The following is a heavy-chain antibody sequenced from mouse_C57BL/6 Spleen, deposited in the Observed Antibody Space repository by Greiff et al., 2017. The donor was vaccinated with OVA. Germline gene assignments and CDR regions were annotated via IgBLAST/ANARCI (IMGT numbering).Heavy chain of an antibody. CDR1: GYTFTDYY. CDR2: INPNNGGT. D-gene: IGHD2-3*01. CDR3: AVMDGPHEGFAY. J-gene: IGHJ3*01. Sequence: VQLQQSGPELVKPGASVKISCKASGYTFTDYYMNWVKQSHGKSLEWIGDINPNNGGTSYNQKFKGKATLTVDKSSSTAYMELRSLTSEDSAVYYCAVMDGPHEGFAYWGQGTLVTVSA. V-gene: IGHV1-26*01.